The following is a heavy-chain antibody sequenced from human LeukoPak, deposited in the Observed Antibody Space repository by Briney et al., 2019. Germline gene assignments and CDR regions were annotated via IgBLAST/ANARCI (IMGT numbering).Heavy chain of an antibody. J-gene: IGHJ4*02. CDR1: GYSIRRGYH. V-gene: IGHV4-38-2*02. CDR2: IHHSGST. CDR3: ARVNWINDY. D-gene: IGHD1-20*01. Sequence: AETLSLTCSVSGYSIRRGYHWGWIRQPPGKGLEWIGTIHHSGSTYYNPSLKSRVTISVDTSKNQFSLKLTSVTAADTAVYYCARVNWINDYWGQGTLVTVSS.